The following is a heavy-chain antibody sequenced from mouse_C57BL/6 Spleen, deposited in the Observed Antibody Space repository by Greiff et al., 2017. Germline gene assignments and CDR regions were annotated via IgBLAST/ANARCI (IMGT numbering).Heavy chain of an antibody. CDR2: IYPRDGST. Sequence: VQRVESGPELVKPGASVKLSCKASGYTFTSYDINWVKQRPGQGLEWIGWIYPRDGSTKYNEKFKGKATLTVDTSSSTAYMELHSLTSEDSAVYFCARAPDGYYAFFDYWGQGTTLTVSS. CDR1: GYTFTSYD. V-gene: IGHV1-85*01. CDR3: ARAPDGYYAFFDY. D-gene: IGHD2-3*01. J-gene: IGHJ2*01.